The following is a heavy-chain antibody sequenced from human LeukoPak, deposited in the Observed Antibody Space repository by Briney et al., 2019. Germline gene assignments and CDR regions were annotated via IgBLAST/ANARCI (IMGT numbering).Heavy chain of an antibody. Sequence: SVKVSCKASGGTFTSYAISWVRQAPGQGLEWMGGITPIFGTANYAQKFQGRVTITTDESTSTAYMELSSLRSEDTAVYYCARVLVRHDQDYYDSSGYQYYFDYWGEGTLVTVSS. CDR3: ARVLVRHDQDYYDSSGYQYYFDY. V-gene: IGHV1-69*05. CDR2: ITPIFGTA. D-gene: IGHD3-22*01. J-gene: IGHJ4*02. CDR1: GGTFTSYA.